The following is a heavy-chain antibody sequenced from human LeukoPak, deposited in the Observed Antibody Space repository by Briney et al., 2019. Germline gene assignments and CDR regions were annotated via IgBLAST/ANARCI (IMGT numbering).Heavy chain of an antibody. J-gene: IGHJ4*02. Sequence: GGSLRLSCAASGFTFSSYGMHWVRQAPGKGLEWVAFIRYDGSNKYYADSVKGRFTISRGNSKNTLYLQMNSLRAEDTAVYYCAKDRAGYCSSTSCYDFDYWGQGTLVTVSS. V-gene: IGHV3-30*02. CDR1: GFTFSSYG. CDR3: AKDRAGYCSSTSCYDFDY. CDR2: IRYDGSNK. D-gene: IGHD2-2*01.